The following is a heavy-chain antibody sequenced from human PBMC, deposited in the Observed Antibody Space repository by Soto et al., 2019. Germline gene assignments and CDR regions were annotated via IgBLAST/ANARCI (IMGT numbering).Heavy chain of an antibody. D-gene: IGHD6-19*01. V-gene: IGHV6-1*01. CDR2: TYYRSKWFN. J-gene: IGHJ4*02. CDR3: ARTSGHFDY. Sequence: SQTLSLTCAISGDSVSSNSAAWNWIRRSPSRGLEWLGRTYYRSKWFNEYALSVKSRIAINPDTSKNQFSLQLNSVTPEDTAVYYCARTSGHFDYWGQGTLVTVSS. CDR1: GDSVSSNSAA.